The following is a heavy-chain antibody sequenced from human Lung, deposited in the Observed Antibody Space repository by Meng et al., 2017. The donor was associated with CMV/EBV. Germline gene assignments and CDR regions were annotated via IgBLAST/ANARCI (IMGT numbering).Heavy chain of an antibody. Sequence: YYWSWIRQPPGKGLEWIGEINHSGRTNYNPSLKSRVTISVDTSKNQFSLKLSSVTAADTAVYYCARGPSYYYGSGSYYNAMYNWFDPWGQGTLVTVSS. D-gene: IGHD3-10*01. J-gene: IGHJ5*02. CDR3: ARGPSYYYGSGSYYNAMYNWFDP. V-gene: IGHV4-34*01. CDR1: YY. CDR2: INHSGRT.